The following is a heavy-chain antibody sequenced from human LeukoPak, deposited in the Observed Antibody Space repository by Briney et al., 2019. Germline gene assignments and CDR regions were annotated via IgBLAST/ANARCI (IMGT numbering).Heavy chain of an antibody. CDR1: GYSFGSLD. CDR2: VSPNSGDS. Sequence: ASVTVSFTASGYSFGSLDINWIRQVPGQGFEWVGWVSPNSGDSGHVQKFQGRVTMTRDTSITTVYMELSSLTSEDTAVYYCARGVDAGVDYWGQGTLVTVSS. J-gene: IGHJ4*02. D-gene: IGHD2-8*02. CDR3: ARGVDAGVDY. V-gene: IGHV1-8*01.